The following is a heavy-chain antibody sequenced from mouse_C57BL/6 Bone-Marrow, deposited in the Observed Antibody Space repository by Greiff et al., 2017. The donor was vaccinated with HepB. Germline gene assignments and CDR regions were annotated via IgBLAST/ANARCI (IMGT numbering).Heavy chain of an antibody. CDR1: GFTFSDYG. CDR3: ARQEYYYGSRDYAMDY. V-gene: IGHV5-15*04. J-gene: IGHJ4*01. D-gene: IGHD1-1*01. CDR2: ISNLAYSI. Sequence: EVMLVESGGGLVQPGGSLKLSCAASGFTFSDYGMAWVRQAPRKGPEWVAFISNLAYSIYYADTVTGRFTISRENAKNTLYLEMSSLRSEDTAMYYCARQEYYYGSRDYAMDYWGQGTSVTVSS.